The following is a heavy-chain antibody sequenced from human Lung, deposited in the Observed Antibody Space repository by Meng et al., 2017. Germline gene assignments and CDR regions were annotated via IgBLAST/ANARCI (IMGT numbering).Heavy chain of an antibody. CDR2: INRDGTKP. CDR1: GFTFTDHW. CDR3: TNDRLNH. Sequence: VRLVGSGGGLVTPGGSRRLSCAASGFTFTDHWMHWVRQGPGKGLVWVSRINRDGTKPTYADSVKGRFTISRDNAKNTLYLQMNNLRAEDTAFYYCTNDRLNHWGQGALVTVSS. D-gene: IGHD1-1*01. V-gene: IGHV3-74*01. J-gene: IGHJ1*01.